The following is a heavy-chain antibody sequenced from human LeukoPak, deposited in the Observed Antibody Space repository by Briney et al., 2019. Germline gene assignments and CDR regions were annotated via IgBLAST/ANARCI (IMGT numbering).Heavy chain of an antibody. Sequence: SQTLSLTCTVSGGSISSGSYYWSWIRQPAGKGLEWIGRIYTSGSTNYNPSLKSRVTISVDTSKNQFSLKLSSVTAADTAVYYCAGGSEWELLGAFDIWGQGTMVTVSS. D-gene: IGHD1-26*01. J-gene: IGHJ3*02. CDR1: GGSISSGSYY. CDR2: IYTSGST. CDR3: AGGSEWELLGAFDI. V-gene: IGHV4-61*02.